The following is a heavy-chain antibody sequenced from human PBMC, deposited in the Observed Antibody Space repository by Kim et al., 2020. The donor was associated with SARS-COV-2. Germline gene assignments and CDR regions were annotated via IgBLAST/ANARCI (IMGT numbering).Heavy chain of an antibody. V-gene: IGHV3-33*01. CDR3: ARTLVLSGYYGMDV. D-gene: IGHD3-10*01. Sequence: YADYVKGRFTSARDNSKNTLYLQMNSLRAEDTAVYYCARTLVLSGYYGMDVWGQGTTVTVSS. J-gene: IGHJ6*02.